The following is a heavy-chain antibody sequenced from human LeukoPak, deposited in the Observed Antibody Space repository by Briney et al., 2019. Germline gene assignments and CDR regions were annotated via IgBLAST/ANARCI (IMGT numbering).Heavy chain of an antibody. V-gene: IGHV4-30-4*01. CDR1: GVSISSGDYY. CDR2: IYYSGST. J-gene: IGHJ5*02. D-gene: IGHD3-16*01. Sequence: PSQTLSLTCTVSGVSISSGDYYWSWIRQPPGKGLEWIGYIYYSGSTYYNPSLKSRVTISVDTSKNQFSLKLSSVTAADTAVYYCASARKPWGWLDPWGKGPLVPVSS. CDR3: ASARKPWGWLDP.